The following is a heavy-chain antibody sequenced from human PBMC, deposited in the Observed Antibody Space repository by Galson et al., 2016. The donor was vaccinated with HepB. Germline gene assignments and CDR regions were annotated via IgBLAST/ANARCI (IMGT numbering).Heavy chain of an antibody. CDR1: AYTLTNYY. CDR3: AREMDGTDVVSSLFDY. CDR2: LNVRDGGA. Sequence: SVKVSCKASAYTLTNYYMHWVRQAPGQGLEWMGILNVRDGGASYAHKFQGRVTMTRDTSTSTVYMELSSMRSEDTAVYYCAREMDGTDVVSSLFDYWGQGTLVTVSS. J-gene: IGHJ4*02. V-gene: IGHV1-46*01. D-gene: IGHD2-15*01.